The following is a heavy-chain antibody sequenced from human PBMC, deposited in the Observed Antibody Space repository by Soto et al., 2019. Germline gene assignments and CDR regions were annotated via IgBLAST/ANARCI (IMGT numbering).Heavy chain of an antibody. Sequence: LRLSCAASGFTFSDYYMSWIRQAPGKGLEWVSYISSSSSYTNYADSVKGRFTISRDNAKNSLYLQMNSLRAEDTAVYYCARRGITMVRGVVNDAFDIWGQGTMVTVSS. V-gene: IGHV3-11*06. CDR1: GFTFSDYY. CDR3: ARRGITMVRGVVNDAFDI. D-gene: IGHD3-10*01. J-gene: IGHJ3*02. CDR2: ISSSSSYT.